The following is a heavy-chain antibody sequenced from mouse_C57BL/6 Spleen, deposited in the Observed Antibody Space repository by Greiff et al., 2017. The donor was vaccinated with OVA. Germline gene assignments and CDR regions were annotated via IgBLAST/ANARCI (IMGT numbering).Heavy chain of an antibody. CDR2: IHPNSGST. J-gene: IGHJ4*01. D-gene: IGHD2-4*01. CDR1: GYTFTSYW. CDR3: ARVGDYGYAMDY. Sequence: QVQLQQPGAELVKPGASVKLSCKASGYTFTSYWMHWVKQRPGQGLEWIGMIHPNSGSTNYNEKFKSKATLTVDKSSSTAYMQLSSLTSEDSAVYYCARVGDYGYAMDYWGQGTSVTVSS. V-gene: IGHV1-64*01.